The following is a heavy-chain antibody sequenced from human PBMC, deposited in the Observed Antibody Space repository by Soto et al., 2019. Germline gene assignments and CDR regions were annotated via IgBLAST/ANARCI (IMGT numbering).Heavy chain of an antibody. CDR1: GFTFYTYA. D-gene: IGHD3-9*01. CDR3: VTGPRVTAYYIYFPS. V-gene: IGHV3-23*01. Sequence: EVQLLESGGGLVQPGGSLRLSCAGSGFTFYTYAMSWVRQAPGKGLEWVSSISGSGGSPYYADSVNGRFSISRDNSKKTLYLQMNNVGAEDTAVYYCVTGPRVTAYYIYFPSWGQGTLVTVSS. CDR2: ISGSGGSP. J-gene: IGHJ4*02.